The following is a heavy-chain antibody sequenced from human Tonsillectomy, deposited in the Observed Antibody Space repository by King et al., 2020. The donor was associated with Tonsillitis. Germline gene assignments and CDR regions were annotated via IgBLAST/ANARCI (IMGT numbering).Heavy chain of an antibody. Sequence: VQLVESGGGLVKPGGSLRLSCAASGFTFSDYYMSWIRQAPGKGLEWIAYITSSSSYTNYADSVRGRFTISRDNAKNSLFLQMNSLRAEDTAVYYCAREGLSTRMSSYDSTVTYWGQGTLVTVSS. D-gene: IGHD3-22*01. CDR2: ITSSSSYT. CDR1: GFTFSDYY. V-gene: IGHV3-11*06. CDR3: AREGLSTRMSSYDSTVTY. J-gene: IGHJ4*02.